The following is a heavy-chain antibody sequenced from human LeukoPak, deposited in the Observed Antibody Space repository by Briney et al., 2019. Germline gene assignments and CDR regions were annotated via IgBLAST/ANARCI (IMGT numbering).Heavy chain of an antibody. D-gene: IGHD5-12*01. J-gene: IGHJ4*02. CDR1: GGSISSGGYY. CDR2: IYYSGST. V-gene: IGHV4-31*03. CDR3: AGAPTSGVATSFDY. Sequence: PSQTLSLTCTVSGGSISSGGYYWTWIRQHPGKGLEWIGYIYYSGSTYYNPSLKSRVTISVDRSKNQFSLKLSSVTAADTAVYYCAGAPTSGVATSFDYWGQGTLVTVSS.